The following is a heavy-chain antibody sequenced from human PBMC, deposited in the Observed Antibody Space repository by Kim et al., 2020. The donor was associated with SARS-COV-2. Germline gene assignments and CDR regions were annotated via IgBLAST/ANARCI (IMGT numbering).Heavy chain of an antibody. D-gene: IGHD3-16*02. V-gene: IGHV4-59*01. J-gene: IGHJ6*02. Sequence: PLKSRVTRSVDTSKNQFSLKLSSVTAADTAVYYCARVSMGYYYYYGMDVWGQGTTVTVSS. CDR3: ARVSMGYYYYYGMDV.